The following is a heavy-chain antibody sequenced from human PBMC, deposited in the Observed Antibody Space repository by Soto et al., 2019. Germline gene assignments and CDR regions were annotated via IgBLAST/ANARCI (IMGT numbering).Heavy chain of an antibody. J-gene: IGHJ4*02. V-gene: IGHV4-59*12. CDR2: IHYTGSA. CDR3: ARGPRYDYVWGSYRPHPFDY. Sequence: SETLSLTCTVSGDSISTYYWSWIRQPPGKGLEWIGYIHYTGSANYSPSLKSRVTISVDTSKNQFSLKLSSVTAADTAVYYCARGPRYDYVWGSYRPHPFDYWGQGTLVTVSS. D-gene: IGHD3-16*02. CDR1: GDSISTYY.